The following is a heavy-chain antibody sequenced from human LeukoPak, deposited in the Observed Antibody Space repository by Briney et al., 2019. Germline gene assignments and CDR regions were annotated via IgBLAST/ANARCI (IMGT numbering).Heavy chain of an antibody. CDR2: ISYDGSNK. J-gene: IGHJ4*02. Sequence: GGSLRLSCAASGFTFSSYAMHWVRQAPGKGLEWVAVISYDGSNKYYADSVKGRFTISRDNSKNTLYLQMNSLRADDTAVYYCAKEGGIVVAGGRDYWGQGTLVTVSS. CDR1: GFTFSSYA. CDR3: AKEGGIVVAGGRDY. V-gene: IGHV3-30-3*01. D-gene: IGHD6-19*01.